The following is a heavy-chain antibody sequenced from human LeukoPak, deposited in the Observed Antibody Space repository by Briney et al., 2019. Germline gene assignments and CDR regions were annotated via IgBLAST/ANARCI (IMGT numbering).Heavy chain of an antibody. V-gene: IGHV3-7*01. Sequence: PGGSLRLSCAASGFTFSSYWMSWVRQAPGKGLEWVANIKQDGSEKYYVDSVKGRFTISRDNAKNSLYLQMNGLRAEDTAVYYCARKRYSGSYSDAFDIWGQGTMVTVSS. CDR2: IKQDGSEK. CDR1: GFTFSSYW. J-gene: IGHJ3*02. CDR3: ARKRYSGSYSDAFDI. D-gene: IGHD1-26*01.